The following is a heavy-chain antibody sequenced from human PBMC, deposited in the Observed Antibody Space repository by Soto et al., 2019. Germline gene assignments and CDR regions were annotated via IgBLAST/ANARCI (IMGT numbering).Heavy chain of an antibody. CDR3: ARLRTLEWYNNWFDP. D-gene: IGHD3-3*01. J-gene: IGHJ5*02. CDR1: YASISRSSFC. Sequence: PLSHACPVSYASISRSSFCLGFILQPPGKGLEWIGSIYYSGSTYYNPTLKSRVNISIDTSKNHLSLKLSSVTAADTAVYYCARLRTLEWYNNWFDPWGQGTLVTVSS. CDR2: IYYSGST. V-gene: IGHV4-39*02.